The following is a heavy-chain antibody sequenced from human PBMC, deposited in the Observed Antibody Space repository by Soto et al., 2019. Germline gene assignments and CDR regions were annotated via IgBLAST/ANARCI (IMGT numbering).Heavy chain of an antibody. D-gene: IGHD2-15*01. CDR3: ARVDCSGGSCYSRYFQH. CDR1: GGTFSSYT. V-gene: IGHV1-69*02. J-gene: IGHJ1*01. CDR2: IIPILGIA. Sequence: SVKVSCKASGGTFSSYTISWVRQAPGQGLEWMGRIIPILGIANYAQKFQGRVTITADKSTSTAYMELSSLRSEDTAVYYCARVDCSGGSCYSRYFQHWGQGTLVTVSS.